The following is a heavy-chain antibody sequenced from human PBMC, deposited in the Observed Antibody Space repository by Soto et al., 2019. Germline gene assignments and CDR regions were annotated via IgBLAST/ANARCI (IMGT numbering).Heavy chain of an antibody. V-gene: IGHV3-9*01. J-gene: IGHJ4*02. CDR1: GFTFEYYA. D-gene: IGHD5-18*01. Sequence: GGSLRLSCAASGFTFEYYAMYWVRQAPGKGLEWVSGISWNGGNIGYADSVKGRFTISRDNAKDSLYLQMNSLRAEDTALYYCAKSSTGYTYGSNNFDYWGQGTLVTVSS. CDR3: AKSSTGYTYGSNNFDY. CDR2: ISWNGGNI.